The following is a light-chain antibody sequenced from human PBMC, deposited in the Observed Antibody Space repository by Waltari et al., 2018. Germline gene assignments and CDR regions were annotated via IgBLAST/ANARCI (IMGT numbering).Light chain of an antibody. CDR2: EVS. CDR1: DSDVGAYDF. J-gene: IGLJ1*01. V-gene: IGLV2-14*01. CDR3: SSYTTSSAPGV. Sequence: QSALTQPASVSGSPGQSITISCSGTDSDVGAYDFVSWSQQHPDKAPHLIIYEVSNRPSVISNRFSAAKSGHTASLTISGLQAEDEADYYCSSYTTSSAPGVFGTGTRVTVL.